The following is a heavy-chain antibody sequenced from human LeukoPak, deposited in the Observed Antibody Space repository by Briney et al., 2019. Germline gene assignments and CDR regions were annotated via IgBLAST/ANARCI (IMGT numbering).Heavy chain of an antibody. CDR3: ARDPLDSSSWYSYFDY. Sequence: ASVKVSCKASGYTFTGYYMHWARQAPGQGLEWMGWINPNSGGTNYAQKFQGRVTMTRDTSISTAYMELSRLRSDDTAVYYCARDPLDSSSWYSYFDYWGQGTLVTVSS. D-gene: IGHD6-13*01. CDR1: GYTFTGYY. V-gene: IGHV1-2*02. J-gene: IGHJ4*02. CDR2: INPNSGGT.